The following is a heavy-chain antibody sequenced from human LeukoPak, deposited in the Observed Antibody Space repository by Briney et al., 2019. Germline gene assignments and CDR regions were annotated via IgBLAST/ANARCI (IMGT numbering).Heavy chain of an antibody. CDR1: GFTFSSYG. D-gene: IGHD3-10*01. Sequence: GGPLRLSCAASGFTFSSYGMHWVRQAPGKGLEWVAFIRYDGSNKYYADSVKGRFTISRDNSKNTLYLQMNSLRAEDTAVYYCAKTYYYGSGSYLTYYYYYMDVWGKGTTVTISS. J-gene: IGHJ6*03. CDR3: AKTYYYGSGSYLTYYYYYMDV. V-gene: IGHV3-30*02. CDR2: IRYDGSNK.